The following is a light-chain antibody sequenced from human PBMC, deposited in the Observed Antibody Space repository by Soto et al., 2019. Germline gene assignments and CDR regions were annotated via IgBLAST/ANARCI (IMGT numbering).Light chain of an antibody. V-gene: IGKV1-39*01. J-gene: IGKJ1*01. CDR2: AAS. CDR1: QNISSY. CDR3: QQSYSTPPT. Sequence: DIQMTQSPSSLSASVGDRVTITCRASQNISSYLNWYQQKPGKAPKLLTYAASSLQSGVPSRFRGSGSGTDFTLTISSLQPEDFATYYCQQSYSTPPTFGQGTKVEIK.